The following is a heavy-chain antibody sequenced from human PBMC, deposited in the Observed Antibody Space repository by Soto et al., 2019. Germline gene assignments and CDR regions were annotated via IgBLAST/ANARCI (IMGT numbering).Heavy chain of an antibody. V-gene: IGHV3-30*18. Sequence: QVQLVESGGGVVQPGRSLRLSCAASGITFSSYGMHWVRQAPGKGLEWVSLISYDGSNKNYADSVKGRLTISQDNSKKALYLQMNSLRAEDTAVYYCAKDWGFSYGFFDYWGQGTLVTVSS. J-gene: IGHJ4*02. CDR3: AKDWGFSYGFFDY. D-gene: IGHD5-18*01. CDR2: ISYDGSNK. CDR1: GITFSSYG.